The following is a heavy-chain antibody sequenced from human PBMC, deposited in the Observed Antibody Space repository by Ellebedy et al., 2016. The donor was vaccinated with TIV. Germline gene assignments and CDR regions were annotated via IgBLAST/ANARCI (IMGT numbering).Heavy chain of an antibody. D-gene: IGHD4-11*01. CDR2: VSGSDTTT. CDR1: GFTFGTYA. Sequence: GESLKISXAAAGFTFGTYAMSWVRQAPGKGLEWVSTVSGSDTTTDYADSVKGRFTISRDNSKNTLYLQMNSLRAEDTAVYYCARIRRDSSLYYIDYWGQGTLVTVSS. J-gene: IGHJ4*02. V-gene: IGHV3-23*01. CDR3: ARIRRDSSLYYIDY.